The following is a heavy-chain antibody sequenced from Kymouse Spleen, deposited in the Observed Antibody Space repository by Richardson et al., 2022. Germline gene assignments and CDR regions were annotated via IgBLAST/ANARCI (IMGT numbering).Heavy chain of an antibody. D-gene: IGHD3-10*01. Sequence: EVQLVESGGGLVQPGGSLRLSCAASGFTFSSYDMHWVRQATGKGLEWVSAIGTAGDTYYPGSVKGRFTISRENAKNSLYLQMNSLRAGDTAVYYCARGYYGSGSYDYYGMDVWGQGTTVTVSS. J-gene: IGHJ6*02. V-gene: IGHV3-13*01. CDR2: IGTAGDT. CDR3: ARGYYGSGSYDYYGMDV. CDR1: GFTFSSYD.